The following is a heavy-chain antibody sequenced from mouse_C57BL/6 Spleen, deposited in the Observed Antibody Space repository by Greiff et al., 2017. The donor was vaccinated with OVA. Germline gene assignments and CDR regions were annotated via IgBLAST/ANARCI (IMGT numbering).Heavy chain of an antibody. CDR2: IDPSDSYT. J-gene: IGHJ4*01. CDR3: ARGGFPYYAMDY. V-gene: IGHV1-69*01. Sequence: QVQLQQPGAELVMPGASVKLSCKASGYTFTSYWMHWVKQRPGQGLEWIGEIDPSDSYTNYNQKFKGKSTLTVDKSSSTAYMQLSSLTSEDSAVYYCARGGFPYYAMDYGGQGTSVTVSS. CDR1: GYTFTSYW.